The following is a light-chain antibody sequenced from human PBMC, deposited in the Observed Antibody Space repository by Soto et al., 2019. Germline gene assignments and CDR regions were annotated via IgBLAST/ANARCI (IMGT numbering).Light chain of an antibody. J-gene: IGKJ1*01. V-gene: IGKV4-1*01. CDR1: QSVLYSSNNKNY. Sequence: DIVMTQSPDSLAVSLVERATINCKSSQSVLYSSNNKNYLAWYQQKPGQSPKLLIYWASTRESGVPDRFSGSGSGTDFTLTISSLQAEDVAVYYCQQYYRTPPTLGQGTKVDIK. CDR3: QQYYRTPPT. CDR2: WAS.